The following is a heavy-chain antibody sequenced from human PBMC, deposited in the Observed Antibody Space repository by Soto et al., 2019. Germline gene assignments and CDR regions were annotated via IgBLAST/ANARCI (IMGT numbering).Heavy chain of an antibody. CDR1: GGSFSGYY. CDR2: INHSGST. J-gene: IGHJ4*02. Sequence: SETLSLTCAVYGGSFSGYYWSWIRQPPGKGLEWIGEINHSGSTNYNPSLKSRVTISVDTSKNQFSLKLSSVTAADTAVYYCVTDSNSRVVGVTLFDYWGQGTQVTVS. D-gene: IGHD1-26*01. V-gene: IGHV4-34*01. CDR3: VTDSNSRVVGVTLFDY.